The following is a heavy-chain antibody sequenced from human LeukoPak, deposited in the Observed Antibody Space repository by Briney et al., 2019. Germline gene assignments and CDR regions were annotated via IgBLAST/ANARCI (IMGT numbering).Heavy chain of an antibody. Sequence: GGSLRLPCASSGFTFSSYAMSWVRQAPGKGLEWVSTIGGTGVRTYYADSVKGRFTISRDNSKNTLYLQINSLRAEDTAVYFCAKDRLGGPYFFHYWGQGTLVTVSS. D-gene: IGHD3-16*01. V-gene: IGHV3-23*01. J-gene: IGHJ4*02. CDR2: IGGTGVRT. CDR1: GFTFSSYA. CDR3: AKDRLGGPYFFHY.